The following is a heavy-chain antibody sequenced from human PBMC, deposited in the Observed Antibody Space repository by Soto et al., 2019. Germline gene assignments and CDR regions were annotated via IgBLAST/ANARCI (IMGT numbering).Heavy chain of an antibody. Sequence: GGSLRLSCAASGFTFSSYAMSWVRQAPGKGLEWVSAISGSGCSTYYADSVKGRFTISRDNSKNTLYLQMNSLRAEDTAVYFCAKVTLPSGYYYDAFDIWGQGTIVTVSS. V-gene: IGHV3-23*01. J-gene: IGHJ3*02. CDR3: AKVTLPSGYYYDAFDI. D-gene: IGHD3-22*01. CDR1: GFTFSSYA. CDR2: ISGSGCST.